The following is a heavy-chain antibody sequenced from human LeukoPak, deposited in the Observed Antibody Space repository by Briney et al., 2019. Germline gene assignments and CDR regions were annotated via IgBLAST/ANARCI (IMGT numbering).Heavy chain of an antibody. CDR2: INPNSGGT. J-gene: IGHJ5*02. Sequence: ASVKVSRKASGYTFTGYYMHWVRQAPGQGLEWMGWINPNSGGTNYAQKFQGRVTMTRDTSISTAYMELSRLRSDDTAVYYCARSSGSGSYYWFDPWGQGTLVTVSS. CDR3: ARSSGSGSYYWFDP. CDR1: GYTFTGYY. V-gene: IGHV1-2*02. D-gene: IGHD3-10*01.